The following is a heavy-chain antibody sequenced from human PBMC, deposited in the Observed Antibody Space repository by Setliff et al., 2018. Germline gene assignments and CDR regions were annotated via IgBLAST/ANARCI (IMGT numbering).Heavy chain of an antibody. Sequence: SVKVSCKASGGTFSSYAISWVRQAPGQGLEWMGGIILIFDRTKYAQKFQGRVMITADKSTSTAYMELSSLKSEDTAVYYCARAAGSLTSDEYFHHWGQGTLVTVSS. CDR3: ARAAGSLTSDEYFHH. CDR2: IILIFDRT. V-gene: IGHV1-69*06. D-gene: IGHD6-25*01. J-gene: IGHJ1*01. CDR1: GGTFSSYA.